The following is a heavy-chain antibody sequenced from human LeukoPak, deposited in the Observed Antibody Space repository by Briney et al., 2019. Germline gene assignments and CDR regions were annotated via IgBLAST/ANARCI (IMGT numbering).Heavy chain of an antibody. CDR2: ISYDGSNK. J-gene: IGHJ6*02. V-gene: IGHV3-30*18. D-gene: IGHD6-13*01. CDR3: AKEIGSWFPYYYYYYGMDV. Sequence: GRSLRLSCAASGFTFSSYGMHWVRQAPGKGLQWVAVISYDGSNKYYADSVKGRFTISRDNSKNTLYLQMNSLRAEDTAVYYRAKEIGSWFPYYYYYYGMDVWGQGTTVTVSS. CDR1: GFTFSSYG.